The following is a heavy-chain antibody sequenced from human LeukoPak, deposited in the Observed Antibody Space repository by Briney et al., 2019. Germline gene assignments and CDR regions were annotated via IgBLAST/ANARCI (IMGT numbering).Heavy chain of an antibody. CDR1: GGSISSGSYY. J-gene: IGHJ4*02. CDR2: IYTSGST. D-gene: IGHD3-22*01. CDR3: ARTNYYDSTKIDY. Sequence: SETLSLTCTVSGGSISSGSYYWSWIRQPAGKGLEWIGRIYTSGSTNYNPSLKSRVTISVDTSKNQFSLKLSSVTAADTAVYYCARTNYYDSTKIDYWGQGTLVTVSS. V-gene: IGHV4-61*02.